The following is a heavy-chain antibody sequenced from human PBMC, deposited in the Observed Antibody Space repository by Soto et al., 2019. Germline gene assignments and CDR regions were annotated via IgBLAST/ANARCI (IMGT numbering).Heavy chain of an antibody. J-gene: IGHJ6*03. Sequence: GSLRLSCAASGFTFSSYGMHWVRQAPGKGLEWVAVISYDGSNKYYADSVKGRFTISRDNSKNTLYLQMNSLRAEDTAVYYCAKDWTTVTTPSYYYYYYYMDVWGKGTTVTVSS. CDR3: AKDWTTVTTPSYYYYYYYMDV. D-gene: IGHD4-17*01. CDR2: ISYDGSNK. CDR1: GFTFSSYG. V-gene: IGHV3-30*18.